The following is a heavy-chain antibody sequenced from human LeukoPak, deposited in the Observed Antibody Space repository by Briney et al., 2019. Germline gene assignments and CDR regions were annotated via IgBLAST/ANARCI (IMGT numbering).Heavy chain of an antibody. D-gene: IGHD1-14*01. Sequence: SVRVSCKASGYTFTNYDISWVRQAPGQGLEWMGGIIPIFGTANYAQKFQGRVTITADESTSTAYMELSSLRSEDTAVYYCARDKWNHVTYYFDYWGQGTLVTVSS. CDR1: GYTFTNYD. CDR2: IIPIFGTA. J-gene: IGHJ4*02. CDR3: ARDKWNHVTYYFDY. V-gene: IGHV1-69*13.